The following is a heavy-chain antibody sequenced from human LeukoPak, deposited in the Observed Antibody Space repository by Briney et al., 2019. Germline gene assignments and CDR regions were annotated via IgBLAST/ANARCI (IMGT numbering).Heavy chain of an antibody. J-gene: IGHJ4*02. CDR3: AKDFPFYGSGRLFDY. Sequence: PGGSLRLSCAASGFTFSSYAMGWVRQAPGKGLEWVSAISGSGGSTYYADSVKGRFTISRDNSKNTLYLQMNSLRAEDTAVYYCAKDFPFYGSGRLFDYWGQGTLVTVSS. V-gene: IGHV3-23*01. CDR1: GFTFSSYA. CDR2: ISGSGGST. D-gene: IGHD3-10*01.